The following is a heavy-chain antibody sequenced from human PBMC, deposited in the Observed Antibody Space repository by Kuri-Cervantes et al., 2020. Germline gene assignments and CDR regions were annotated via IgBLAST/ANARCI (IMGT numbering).Heavy chain of an antibody. CDR3: AKLTLMEGYYYYGMDV. J-gene: IGHJ6*02. Sequence: GGSLRLSCAASGFTFSSYGMHWVRQAPGKGLEWVAVISYDGSNKYYADSVKGRFTISRDNSKNTLYLQMNSLRAEDTAVYYCAKLTLMEGYYYYGMDVWGQGTTVTVSS. CDR2: ISYDGSNK. D-gene: IGHD2-8*01. V-gene: IGHV3-30*18. CDR1: GFTFSSYG.